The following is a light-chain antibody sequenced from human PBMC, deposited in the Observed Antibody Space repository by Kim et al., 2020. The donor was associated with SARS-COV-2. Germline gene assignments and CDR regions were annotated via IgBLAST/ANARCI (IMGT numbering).Light chain of an antibody. CDR3: QKYNSAPWT. J-gene: IGKJ1*01. CDR2: AAS. CDR1: QDIANS. V-gene: IGKV1-27*01. Sequence: ASVGDRVTITGRANQDIANSLAWYQQKPGKVPKVLIYAASTLQSGVPSRFSGSGSGTEFTLTIGSLQTEDVATYYCQKYNSAPWTFGPGTKVDIK.